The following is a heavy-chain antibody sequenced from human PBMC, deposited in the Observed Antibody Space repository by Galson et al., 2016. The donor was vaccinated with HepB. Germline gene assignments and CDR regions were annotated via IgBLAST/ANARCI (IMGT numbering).Heavy chain of an antibody. V-gene: IGHV6-1*01. D-gene: IGHD1-14*01. CDR2: TYYRYHWYY. CDR1: GDSVSSDVGV. CDR3: ARDEPGSSYFDY. J-gene: IGHJ4*02. Sequence: CAISGDSVSSDVGVWHWIRQSPSRGLEWLGRTYYRYHWYYDYAVAAKTRLVIKPDTSRNQFSLPLSSVPPVDTAVYWCARDEPGSSYFDYWGQGTLVTVSS.